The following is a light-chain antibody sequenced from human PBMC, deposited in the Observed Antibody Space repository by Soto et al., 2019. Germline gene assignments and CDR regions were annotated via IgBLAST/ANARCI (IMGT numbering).Light chain of an antibody. V-gene: IGLV1-44*01. J-gene: IGLJ2*01. CDR2: SNN. CDR3: AAWDDSLNGLV. CDR1: SSNIGSNT. Sequence: QPVLTQPPSASGTPGQRVTISCSGSSSNIGSNTVNWYQQLQGTAPNLLIYSNNHRPSGVPDRCSGSKSGTSASLAISGLQSDDEDDYYCAAWDDSLNGLVFGGGTKLTVL.